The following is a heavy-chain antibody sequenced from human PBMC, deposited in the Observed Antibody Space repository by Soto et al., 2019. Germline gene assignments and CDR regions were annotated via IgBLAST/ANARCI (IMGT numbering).Heavy chain of an antibody. CDR1: GYTFTGYY. D-gene: IGHD3-22*01. CDR3: ARAYYPTYYYDSSGYYPFDP. Sequence: ASVKVSCKASGYTFTGYYMHWVRQAPGQGLEWMGWINPNSGGTNYAQKFQGRVTMTRDTSISTAYMELSRLRSDDTAVYYCARAYYPTYYYDSSGYYPFDPWGQGTMVTVYS. V-gene: IGHV1-2*02. CDR2: INPNSGGT. J-gene: IGHJ5*02.